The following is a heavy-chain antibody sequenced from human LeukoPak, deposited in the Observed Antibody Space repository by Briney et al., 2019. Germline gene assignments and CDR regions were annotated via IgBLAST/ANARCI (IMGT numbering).Heavy chain of an antibody. CDR1: GYTFTGYY. J-gene: IGHJ4*02. Sequence: ASVKVSCKASGYTFTGYYTHWVRQAPGQGLEWMGWINPISGGTNYAQNFQGRVTMTRDTSISTAYMELSRLRSDDTAVYYCARVESAYYGSGSNFDYWGQGTLVTVSS. D-gene: IGHD3-10*01. CDR2: INPISGGT. CDR3: ARVESAYYGSGSNFDY. V-gene: IGHV1-2*02.